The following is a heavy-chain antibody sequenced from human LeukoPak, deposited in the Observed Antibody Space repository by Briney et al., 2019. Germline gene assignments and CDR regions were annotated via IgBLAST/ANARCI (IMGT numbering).Heavy chain of an antibody. D-gene: IGHD3-10*01. Sequence: GGSLRLSCAASGFTFSSYGMHWVRQAPGKGLEWVAVIWYDGSNKYYADSVKGRFTISRDNAKNSLFLQMSSLRAEDTAVYYCARARGAGPGAHFDYWGQGTLVTVSS. V-gene: IGHV3-33*01. CDR3: ARARGAGPGAHFDY. J-gene: IGHJ4*02. CDR1: GFTFSSYG. CDR2: IWYDGSNK.